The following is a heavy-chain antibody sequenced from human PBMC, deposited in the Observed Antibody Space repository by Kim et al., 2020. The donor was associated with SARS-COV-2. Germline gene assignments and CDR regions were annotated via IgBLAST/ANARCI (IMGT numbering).Heavy chain of an antibody. Sequence: SETLSLTCAVYGGSFSGYYWSWIRQPPGKGLEWIGEINHSGSTNYNPSLKSRVTISVDTSKNQFSLKLSSVTAADTAVYYCARGRFMVRGVITLRPDDYWGQGTLVTVSS. CDR1: GGSFSGYY. V-gene: IGHV4-34*01. D-gene: IGHD3-10*01. CDR3: ARGRFMVRGVITLRPDDY. CDR2: INHSGST. J-gene: IGHJ4*02.